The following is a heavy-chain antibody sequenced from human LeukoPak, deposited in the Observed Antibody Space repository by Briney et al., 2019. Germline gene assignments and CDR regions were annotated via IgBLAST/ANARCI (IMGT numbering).Heavy chain of an antibody. CDR3: AKGSYYFDY. Sequence: GGSLRLSCAASGFTFDTYVMSWVGQAPGKGLEWVSSVSGNSRDPYYADSVKGRFTVSRDNSKNTLYLQMNSLRAEDTAVYYCAKGSYYFDYWGQGTLVTVSS. D-gene: IGHD2-15*01. J-gene: IGHJ4*02. CDR1: GFTFDTYV. V-gene: IGHV3-23*01. CDR2: VSGNSRDP.